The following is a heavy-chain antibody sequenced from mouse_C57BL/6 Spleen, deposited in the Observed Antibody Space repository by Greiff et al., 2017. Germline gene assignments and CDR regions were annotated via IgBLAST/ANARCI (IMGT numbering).Heavy chain of an antibody. V-gene: IGHV5-17*01. CDR3: ARALRYYFDY. J-gene: IGHJ2*01. CDR1: GFTFSDYG. Sequence: EVQLQESGGGLVKPGGSLKLSCAASGFTFSDYGMHWVRQAPEKGLEWVAYISSGSSTIYYADTVKGRFTIARDNAKNTLFLQMTSLRSEDTAMYYGARALRYYFDYWGQGTTLTVSS. CDR2: ISSGSSTI.